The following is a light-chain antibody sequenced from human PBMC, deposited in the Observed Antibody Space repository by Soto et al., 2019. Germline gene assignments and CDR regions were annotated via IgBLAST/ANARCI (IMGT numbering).Light chain of an antibody. V-gene: IGLV4-69*01. Sequence: QPVLTQSPSASASLGASVKFTCTLNSGHSNYAIAWHQQQPEKGPRYLMKLNSDGTHSKGDGIPDRFSGSSSGAERYLTISSLQSEDEADYYCQTWGTGIQVFGGGTKLTV. CDR1: SGHSNYA. J-gene: IGLJ2*01. CDR3: QTWGTGIQV. CDR2: LNSDGTH.